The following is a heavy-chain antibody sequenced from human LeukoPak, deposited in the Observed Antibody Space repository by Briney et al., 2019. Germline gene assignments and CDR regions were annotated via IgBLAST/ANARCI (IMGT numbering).Heavy chain of an antibody. D-gene: IGHD3-3*01. CDR1: GFTFSSYW. Sequence: GGSLRLSCAASGFTFSSYWMHWVRQAPGKGLVWVSRINSDGSSTSYADSVKGRFTISRDNAKNTLYLQMNSLRAEDTAVYYCAREANLYYDFWSGYYGAYNYWGQGTLVTVSS. V-gene: IGHV3-74*01. CDR2: INSDGSST. CDR3: AREANLYYDFWSGYYGAYNY. J-gene: IGHJ4*02.